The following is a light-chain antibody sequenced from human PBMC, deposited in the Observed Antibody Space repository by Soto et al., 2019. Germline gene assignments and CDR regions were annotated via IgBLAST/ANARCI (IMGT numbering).Light chain of an antibody. J-gene: IGLJ3*02. CDR1: RSDVGDYDL. Sequence: QSVLTQHPSVSGSPGQSVTISCTGARSDVGDYDLVSWYQQPPGTAPKLLIYQVTNRPAGVPDRFSGSKSGNTASLTISGLQAEDEADYYCCLKTNSGTWVFGGGTKVTVL. CDR2: QVT. V-gene: IGLV2-18*01. CDR3: CLKTNSGTWV.